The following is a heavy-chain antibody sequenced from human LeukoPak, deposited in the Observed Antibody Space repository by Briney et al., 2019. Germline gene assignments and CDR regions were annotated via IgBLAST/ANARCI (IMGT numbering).Heavy chain of an antibody. D-gene: IGHD3-10*01. CDR3: ARISWRFGKLPNWFDP. J-gene: IGHJ5*02. CDR2: ISAYNGNT. CDR1: GYTFTSYG. Sequence: ASVKVSCKASGYTFTSYGISWVRQAPGQGLEWMGWISAYNGNTNYAQKLQGRVTMTTDTSTSTAYMELRSLRSDDTAVYYCARISWRFGKLPNWFDPWGQGTLVTVSS. V-gene: IGHV1-18*01.